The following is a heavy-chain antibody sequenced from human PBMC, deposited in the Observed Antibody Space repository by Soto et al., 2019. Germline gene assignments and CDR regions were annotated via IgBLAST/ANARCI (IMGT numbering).Heavy chain of an antibody. V-gene: IGHV1-69*13. CDR3: AITLAARLHYYFFDY. Sequence: GTSVKVSCAASGGSFNTYGISWVRQAPGQGLEWMGGIVPFFGLSNNAQKFQGRVTISADESTNTAYMELSSLRSDDTAVYCAITLAARLHYYFFDYWGQGTLVTVSS. CDR2: IVPFFGLS. J-gene: IGHJ4*02. D-gene: IGHD6-6*01. CDR1: GGSFNTYG.